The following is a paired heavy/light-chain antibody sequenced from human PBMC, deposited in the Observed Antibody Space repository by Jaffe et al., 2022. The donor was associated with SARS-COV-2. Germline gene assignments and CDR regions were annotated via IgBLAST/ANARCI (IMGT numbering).Light chain of an antibody. CDR3: CSYAGTSNYV. V-gene: IGLV2-23*01. Sequence: QSALTQPASVSGSPGQSITISCTGTSSDVGGYNLVSWYQQHPGKAPKLMIYEGSKRPSGVSNRFSGSKSGNTASLTISGLQAEDEADYYCCSYAGTSNYVFGTGTKVTVL. CDR1: SSDVGGYNL. CDR2: EGS. J-gene: IGLJ1*01.
Heavy chain of an antibody. CDR2: ISNDGNIK. Sequence: QVQLAESGGGVVQPGRSLRLSCAASGFIFSSYGIHWVRQAPGQGLEWVAVISNDGNIKYYTDSVKGRFTISRDNSKNTLYLQMNSLRTEDTAVYYCAREDSGYDFEHWGQGTLVTVSS. J-gene: IGHJ4*02. D-gene: IGHD5-12*01. V-gene: IGHV3-30*03. CDR3: AREDSGYDFEH. CDR1: GFIFSSYG.